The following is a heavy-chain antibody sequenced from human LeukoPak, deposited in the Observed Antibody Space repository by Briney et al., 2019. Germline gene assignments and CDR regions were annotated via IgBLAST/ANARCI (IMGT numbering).Heavy chain of an antibody. CDR3: ARDKGRNVIWTLEY. CDR2: IWYDGSNK. D-gene: IGHD2-15*01. CDR1: GFTFSSYG. J-gene: IGHJ4*02. Sequence: GGSLRFSCAASGFTFSSYGMHWVRQAPGKGLEWVAVIWYDGSNKYNADSVKGRFTISRDNSKNTLYLEMNSLRAEDTAVYYCARDKGRNVIWTLEYWGQGTLVTVSS. V-gene: IGHV3-33*01.